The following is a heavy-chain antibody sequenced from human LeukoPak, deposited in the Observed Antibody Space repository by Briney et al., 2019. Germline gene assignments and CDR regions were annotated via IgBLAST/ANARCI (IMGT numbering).Heavy chain of an antibody. D-gene: IGHD6-13*01. Sequence: SETLSLTCTVSGYSISSGYYWGWIRQPPGKGLEWIGSIYHSGSTYYNPSLKSRVTMSVDTSKNQFSLKLGSVTAADTAVYYCARSGYTTRRHAAFDIWGQGTMVTVSS. J-gene: IGHJ3*02. CDR2: IYHSGST. CDR1: GYSISSGYY. V-gene: IGHV4-38-2*02. CDR3: ARSGYTTRRHAAFDI.